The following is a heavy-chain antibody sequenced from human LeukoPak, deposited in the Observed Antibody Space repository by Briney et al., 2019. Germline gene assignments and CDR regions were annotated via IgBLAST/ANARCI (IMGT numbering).Heavy chain of an antibody. CDR2: IYYSGST. V-gene: IGHV4-39*07. J-gene: IGHJ3*02. CDR1: GGSISSSSYY. Sequence: PSETLSLTCTVSGGSISSSSYYWGWIRQPPGKGLEWIGSIYYSGSTYYNPSLKSRVTISVDTSKNQFSLKLSSVTAADTAVYYCARQRARYCSGGSCSKDAFDIWGQGTMVTVSS. D-gene: IGHD2-15*01. CDR3: ARQRARYCSGGSCSKDAFDI.